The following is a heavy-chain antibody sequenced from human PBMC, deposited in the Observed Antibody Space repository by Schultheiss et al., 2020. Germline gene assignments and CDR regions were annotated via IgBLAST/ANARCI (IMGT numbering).Heavy chain of an antibody. J-gene: IGHJ4*02. Sequence: SCAASGFTFSNAWMSWVRQAPGKGLEWVGRIKSKTDGGTTDYAAPVKGRFTISRDDSKNTLYLQMNSLKTEDTAVYYCTTDPRLQWLGRGAWDYWGQGTLVTVSS. D-gene: IGHD6-19*01. CDR1: GFTFSNAW. V-gene: IGHV3-15*01. CDR2: IKSKTDGGTT. CDR3: TTDPRLQWLGRGAWDY.